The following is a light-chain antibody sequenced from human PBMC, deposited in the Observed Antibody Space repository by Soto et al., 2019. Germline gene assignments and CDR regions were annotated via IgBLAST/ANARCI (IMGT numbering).Light chain of an antibody. CDR3: QQLNRYPRT. Sequence: DIQLTQSPSFLSASVGDRVTITCRASQGISSYLAWYQQKPGKAPKLLIYAASTLQIGVPSRFSGSGSGTEFTLTISSLQPEDFATYYCQQLNRYPRTFGQGTKVEIK. V-gene: IGKV1-9*01. CDR1: QGISSY. CDR2: AAS. J-gene: IGKJ1*01.